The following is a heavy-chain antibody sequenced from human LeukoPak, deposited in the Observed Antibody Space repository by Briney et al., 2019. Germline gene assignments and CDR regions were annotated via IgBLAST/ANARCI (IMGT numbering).Heavy chain of an antibody. CDR1: GFTFSNYW. V-gene: IGHV3-7*03. J-gene: IGHJ4*02. Sequence: PGGSLRLSCAASGFTFSNYWMSWVRQAPGKGLEWVANIKQDGTEKYYVDSVKGRFTISRDNAKNLLYLQMNSLRAEDTAVYYCAKDTPIITGTPLGVLDYWGQGTLVTVSS. D-gene: IGHD1-20*01. CDR2: IKQDGTEK. CDR3: AKDTPIITGTPLGVLDY.